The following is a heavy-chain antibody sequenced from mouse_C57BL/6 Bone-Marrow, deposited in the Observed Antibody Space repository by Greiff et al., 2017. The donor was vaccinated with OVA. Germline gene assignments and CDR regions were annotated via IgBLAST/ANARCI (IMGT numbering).Heavy chain of an antibody. CDR2: IYPRDGST. D-gene: IGHD2-2*01. V-gene: IGHV1-78*01. J-gene: IGHJ4*01. CDR3: ARWGGYHGRGYYAMDY. CDR1: GYTFTDHT. Sequence: QVQLQQSDAELVKPGASVKISCKVSGYTFTDHTIHWMKQRPEQGLEWIGYIYPRDGSTKYNEKFKGKATLTADKSSSTAYMQLNSLTSEDSAVYFCARWGGYHGRGYYAMDYWGQGTSVTVSS.